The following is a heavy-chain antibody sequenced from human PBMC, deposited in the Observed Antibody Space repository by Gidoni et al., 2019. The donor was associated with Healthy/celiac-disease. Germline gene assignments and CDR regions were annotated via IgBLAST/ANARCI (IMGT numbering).Heavy chain of an antibody. Sequence: EVQLVESGGGLVQQGRSLRLSCTASGFTFGDYAMSWVRPAPGKGLEWVGFIRSKAYGGTTEYAASVKGRFTISRDDSKSIAYLQMNSLKTEDTAVYYCTSRGSYYYDSSGYSDYWGQGTLVTVSS. CDR2: IRSKAYGGTT. CDR1: GFTFGDYA. V-gene: IGHV3-49*04. D-gene: IGHD3-22*01. CDR3: TSRGSYYYDSSGYSDY. J-gene: IGHJ4*02.